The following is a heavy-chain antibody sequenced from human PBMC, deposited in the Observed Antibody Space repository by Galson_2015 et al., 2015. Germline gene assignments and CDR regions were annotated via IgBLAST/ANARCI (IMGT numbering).Heavy chain of an antibody. J-gene: IGHJ4*02. CDR2: ISWNSRSI. D-gene: IGHD2-8*02. V-gene: IGHV3-9*01. CDR3: AKAQYCSGGVCYTFDH. Sequence: SLRLSCAASGFTFGDYAMHWVRQAPGKGLEWFSGISWNSRSIGYEDSVKGRFTISRDNAKNSLYLQMNSLRAEDTAFYYCAKAQYCSGGVCYTFDHWGQGTLVTVSS. CDR1: GFTFGDYA.